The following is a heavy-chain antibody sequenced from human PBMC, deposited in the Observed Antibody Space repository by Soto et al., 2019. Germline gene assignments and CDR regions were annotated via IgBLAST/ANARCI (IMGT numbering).Heavy chain of an antibody. CDR1: GFTSSNAW. CDR2: IKSKTDGGTT. Sequence: PGGSLRLSCAASGFTSSNAWMSWVRQAPGKGLEWVGRIKSKTDGGTTDYAAPVKGRFTISRDDSKNTLYLQMNSLKSEDTAVYYCTTDELLDYYYCGMDVWGQGTTVTVSS. D-gene: IGHD1-26*01. CDR3: TTDELLDYYYCGMDV. J-gene: IGHJ6*02. V-gene: IGHV3-15*01.